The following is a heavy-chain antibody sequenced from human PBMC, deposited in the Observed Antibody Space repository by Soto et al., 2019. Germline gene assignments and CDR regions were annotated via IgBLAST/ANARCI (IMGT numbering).Heavy chain of an antibody. V-gene: IGHV3-74*01. CDR1: GFTFSSYW. D-gene: IGHD1-20*01. J-gene: IGHJ4*02. CDR3: ARDQVGITGTTGPHPFDY. CDR2: INSDGSST. Sequence: GGSLRLSCAASGFTFSSYWMHWVRQAPGKGLVWVSRINSDGSSTSYADSVKGRFTISRDNAKNTLYLQMNSLRAEDTAVYYCARDQVGITGTTGPHPFDYWGQGTLVTVSS.